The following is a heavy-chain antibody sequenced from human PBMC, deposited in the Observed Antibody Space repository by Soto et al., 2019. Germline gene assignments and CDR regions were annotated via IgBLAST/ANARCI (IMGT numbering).Heavy chain of an antibody. D-gene: IGHD6-19*01. CDR3: ARPEGYSSPTY. CDR2: IYYSGST. V-gene: IGHV4-30-2*02. J-gene: IGHJ4*02. Sequence: PSETLSLTCAVSGGSISSGGYSWSWIRQPPGKGLEWIGYIYYSGSTYYKPPLKSRVTISVDRSKNQFSLQLSSVTAADTAVYYCARPEGYSSPTYWGQGTLVTVSS. CDR1: GGSISSGGYS.